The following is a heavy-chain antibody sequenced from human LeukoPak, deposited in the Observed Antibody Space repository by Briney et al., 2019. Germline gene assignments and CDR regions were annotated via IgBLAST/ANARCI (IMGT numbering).Heavy chain of an antibody. CDR1: GASISSHY. Sequence: SETLSLTCNVSGASISSHYWNWIRQPPGKGLEWIGYIYRSGSTYYNPSLKSRVTISVDRSKNQFSLKLSSVTAADTAVYYCARDKRSSYGYSYYFDYWGQGTLVTVPS. J-gene: IGHJ4*02. CDR3: ARDKRSSYGYSYYFDY. CDR2: IYRSGST. V-gene: IGHV4-59*11. D-gene: IGHD5-18*01.